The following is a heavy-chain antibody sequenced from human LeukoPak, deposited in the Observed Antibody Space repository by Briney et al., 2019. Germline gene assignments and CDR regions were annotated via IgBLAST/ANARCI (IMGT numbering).Heavy chain of an antibody. CDR3: AKDGSGGEYDFDY. V-gene: IGHV3-30-3*01. CDR2: ISYDGSNK. Sequence: GGSLRLSCAASGFTFSSYAMHWVRQAPGKGLEWVAVISYDGSNKYYADSVKGRFTISRDNSKNTLYLQMNSLRAEDTAVYYCAKDGSGGEYDFDYWGQGTLVTVSS. J-gene: IGHJ4*02. CDR1: GFTFSSYA. D-gene: IGHD4-17*01.